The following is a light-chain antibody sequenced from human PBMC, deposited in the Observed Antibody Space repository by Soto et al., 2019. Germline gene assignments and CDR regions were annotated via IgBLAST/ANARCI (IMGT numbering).Light chain of an antibody. V-gene: IGLV2-14*01. CDR1: SSDVGGYNY. CDR3: SSYTSSSTLV. CDR2: EIS. J-gene: IGLJ1*01. Sequence: QSALTQPASVFGSPGQWITISCTGTSSDVGGYNYVSWYQQHPGKAPKLMIYEISNRPSGVSNRFSGSKSGNTPSLTISGLQAEDDAYYYCSSYTSSSTLVFGTGTNLTVL.